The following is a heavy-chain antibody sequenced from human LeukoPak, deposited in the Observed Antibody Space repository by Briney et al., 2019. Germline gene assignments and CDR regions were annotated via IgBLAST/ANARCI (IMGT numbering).Heavy chain of an antibody. CDR1: GFTFSSYG. J-gene: IGHJ4*02. CDR2: ISYDGSNK. Sequence: GRSLRLSCAASGFTFSSYGMHWVRQAPGKGLEWLAVISYDGSNKYYADSVKGRFTISRDNSKNTLYLQMNSLRAEDTAVYYCANVNVEATTGTFDYWGQGTLVTVSS. V-gene: IGHV3-30*18. D-gene: IGHD1-26*01. CDR3: ANVNVEATTGTFDY.